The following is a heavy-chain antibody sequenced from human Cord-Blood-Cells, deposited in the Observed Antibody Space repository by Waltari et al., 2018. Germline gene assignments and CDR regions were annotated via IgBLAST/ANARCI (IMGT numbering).Heavy chain of an antibody. J-gene: IGHJ3*02. Sequence: QVQLQESGPGLVKPSQTLSLTCTVSGGSISSGDYYWSWIRQPPGKGLEWIGYIYYSGGTDYSPSLKSRVNRSVDTSKNQFSLKLRSVTAADTAVYYCARDTVVTYYDILTGYDAFDIWGQGTMVTVSS. CDR3: ARDTVVTYYDILTGYDAFDI. CDR2: IYYSGGT. D-gene: IGHD3-9*01. CDR1: GGSISSGDYY. V-gene: IGHV4-30-4*08.